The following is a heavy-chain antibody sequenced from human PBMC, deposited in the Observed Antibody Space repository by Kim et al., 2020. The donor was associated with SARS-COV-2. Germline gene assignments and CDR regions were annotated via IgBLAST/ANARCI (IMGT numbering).Heavy chain of an antibody. CDR1: GGSISSSSYY. V-gene: IGHV4-39*02. D-gene: IGHD3-10*01. J-gene: IGHJ4*02. Sequence: SETLSLTCTVSGGSISSSSYYWGWIRQPPGKGLDWSGSIYYSGSTYYNPSRKSRVTITVDTSKNQFSLRLSSVTAADTSVYYCAGDPWGSGSYYPLRDYWGQGTLVTVSS. CDR2: IYYSGST. CDR3: AGDPWGSGSYYPLRDY.